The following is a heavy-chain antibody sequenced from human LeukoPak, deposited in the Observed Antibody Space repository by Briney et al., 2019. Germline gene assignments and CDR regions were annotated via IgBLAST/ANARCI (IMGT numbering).Heavy chain of an antibody. CDR2: IYTSGST. CDR1: GGSISSGSYY. D-gene: IGHD3-3*01. J-gene: IGHJ3*02. CDR3: ARTIFGVVNNAFDI. V-gene: IGHV4-61*02. Sequence: SETLSRTFTVSGGSISSGSYYWSWIRQPAGKGLEWIGRIYTSGSTNYNPSLKSRVTISVDTSKNQFSLKLSSVTAADTAVYYCARTIFGVVNNAFDIWGQGTMVTVSS.